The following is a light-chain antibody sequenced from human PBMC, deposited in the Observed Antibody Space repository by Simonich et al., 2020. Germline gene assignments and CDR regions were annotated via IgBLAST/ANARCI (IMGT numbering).Light chain of an antibody. V-gene: IGLV2-23*01. CDR3: CSYAGSSTVV. Sequence: QSALTQPPSASGSPGQSVTISCTGTSSDVGGYNYVSWYQQHPGKAPKLMIYEGSKRPSGVSNRFSGSKSGNTASLTSSGLQAEDEADYYGCSYAGSSTVVFGGGTKLTVL. CDR1: SSDVGGYNY. CDR2: EGS. J-gene: IGLJ2*01.